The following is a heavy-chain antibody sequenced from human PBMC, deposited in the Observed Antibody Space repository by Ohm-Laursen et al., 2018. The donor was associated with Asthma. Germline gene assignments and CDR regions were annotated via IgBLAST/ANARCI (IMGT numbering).Heavy chain of an antibody. D-gene: IGHD6-19*01. V-gene: IGHV4-4*02. J-gene: IGHJ5*02. Sequence: GTLSLTCSVSGGSISSSNWWSWVRQPPGKGLEWIGEIYHSGSTNYNPSLKSRVTISVDKSKNQFSLKLSSVTAADAAVYYCAREVVYSSGWYRDWFDPWGQGTLVTVSS. CDR1: GGSISSSNW. CDR2: IYHSGST. CDR3: AREVVYSSGWYRDWFDP.